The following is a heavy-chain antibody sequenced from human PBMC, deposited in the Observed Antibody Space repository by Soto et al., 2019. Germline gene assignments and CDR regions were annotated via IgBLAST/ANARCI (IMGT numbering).Heavy chain of an antibody. CDR1: GYTFTSYG. J-gene: IGHJ5*02. CDR3: ARIVGSSVNWFDP. Sequence: ASVKVSYKASGYTFTSYGISWVRHAPGQVLEWMRWISAYNGNTNYAQKVQGRVTMTTDTSTSTAYIELRSLRSDDTAGYYCARIVGSSVNWFDPWGQGILVTVSS. V-gene: IGHV1-18*01. CDR2: ISAYNGNT. D-gene: IGHD3-22*01.